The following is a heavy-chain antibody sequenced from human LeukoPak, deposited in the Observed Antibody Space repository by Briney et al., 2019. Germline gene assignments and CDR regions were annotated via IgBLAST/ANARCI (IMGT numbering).Heavy chain of an antibody. Sequence: PGGSLRLSCAASGFTFSSYGMHWVRQAPGKGLEWVAVIWYDGSNKYYADSVKGRFTIPRDNSKNTLYLQMNSLRAEDTAVYYGARGQPDYGMDVWGQGTTVTVSS. J-gene: IGHJ6*02. V-gene: IGHV3-33*01. CDR2: IWYDGSNK. CDR1: GFTFSSYG. CDR3: ARGQPDYGMDV.